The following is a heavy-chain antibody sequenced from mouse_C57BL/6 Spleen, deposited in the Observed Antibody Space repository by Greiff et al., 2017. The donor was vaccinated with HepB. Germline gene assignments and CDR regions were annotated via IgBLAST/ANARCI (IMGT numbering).Heavy chain of an antibody. D-gene: IGHD2-1*01. CDR2: IYPGSGNT. CDR1: GYTFTDYY. V-gene: IGHV1-76*01. Sequence: VQVVESGAELVRPGASVKLSCKASGYTFTDYYINWVKQRPGQGLEWIARIYPGSGNTYYNEKFKGKATLTAEKSSSTAYMQLSSLTSEDSAVYFCARSGGNHYFDFWGQGTTLTVSS. CDR3: ARSGGNHYFDF. J-gene: IGHJ2*01.